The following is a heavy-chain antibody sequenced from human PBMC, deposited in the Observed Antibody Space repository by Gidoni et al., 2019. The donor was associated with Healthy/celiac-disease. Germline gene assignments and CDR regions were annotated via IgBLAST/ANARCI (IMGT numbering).Heavy chain of an antibody. CDR3: ARALTMIVVVPGGY. D-gene: IGHD3-22*01. J-gene: IGHJ4*02. Sequence: QVQLVQSGAEVKKPGASVKVSCTSSGYTFTGYYMHWARQAPGQGLEWMGRINPNRGGTNYAQKFQGRVTMTRDTSISTAYMELSRLRSDDTAVYYCARALTMIVVVPGGYWGQGTLVTVSS. V-gene: IGHV1-2*06. CDR2: INPNRGGT. CDR1: GYTFTGYY.